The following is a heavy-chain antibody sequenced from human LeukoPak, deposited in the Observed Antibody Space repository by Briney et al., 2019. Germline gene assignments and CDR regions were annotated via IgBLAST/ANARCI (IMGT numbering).Heavy chain of an antibody. CDR1: GFTFSSYA. CDR2: ISYDGSNK. Sequence: GGSLRLSCAASGFTFSSYAMHWVRQAPGKGLEWVAVISYDGSNKYYADSVKGRFTISRDNSKNTLYLQMNSLRAEDTAVYYCARDSRGYGYCSSTSCYPDYWGQGTLVTVSS. J-gene: IGHJ4*02. CDR3: ARDSRGYGYCSSTSCYPDY. V-gene: IGHV3-30-3*01. D-gene: IGHD2-2*03.